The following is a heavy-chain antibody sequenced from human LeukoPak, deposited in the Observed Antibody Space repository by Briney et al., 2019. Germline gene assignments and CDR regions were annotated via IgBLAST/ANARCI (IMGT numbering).Heavy chain of an antibody. J-gene: IGHJ5*02. Sequence: ASVKVSCKASGDTFSSYYMHWVRQAPGQGLEWMGLINPNTGVTKFAQKFHGRVTMSRDTSISTAYMELNRLTSDDSAVYYCARGDYGRGDPWGQGSLVTVSA. V-gene: IGHV1-2*06. CDR3: ARGDYGRGDP. CDR1: GDTFSSYY. CDR2: INPNTGVT. D-gene: IGHD4-17*01.